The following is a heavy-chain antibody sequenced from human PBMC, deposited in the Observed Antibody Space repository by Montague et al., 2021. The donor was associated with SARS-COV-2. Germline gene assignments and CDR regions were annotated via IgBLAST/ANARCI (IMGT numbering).Heavy chain of an antibody. D-gene: IGHD2-2*02. CDR1: GTSFSGYY. Sequence: SETLSLTCAVHGTSFSGYYWNWIRQPPGEGLEWIGEINHGGSTKYSPSLKSRLTISADTSKNQFSLKLTSVPAADTAVYYCARLRDGVVPSPILGVGPYYSYYYMDVWGRGTTVTVSS. J-gene: IGHJ6*03. CDR2: INHGGST. V-gene: IGHV4-34*01. CDR3: ARLRDGVVPSPILGVGPYYSYYYMDV.